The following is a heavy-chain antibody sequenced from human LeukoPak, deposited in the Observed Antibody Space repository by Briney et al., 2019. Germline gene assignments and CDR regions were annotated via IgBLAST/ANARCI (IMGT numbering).Heavy chain of an antibody. CDR1: GGSISNYY. J-gene: IGHJ6*03. CDR2: ISGSGGST. CDR3: AKDLSSGCSSTSCDDYYYYYYMDV. Sequence: PSESLSLTCTVSGGSISNYYWSWIRQPPGKGLEWVSAISGSGGSTYYADSVKGRFTISRDNSKNTLYLQMNSLRAEDTAVYYCAKDLSSGCSSTSCDDYYYYYYMDVWGKGTTVTVSS. D-gene: IGHD2-2*01. V-gene: IGHV3-23*01.